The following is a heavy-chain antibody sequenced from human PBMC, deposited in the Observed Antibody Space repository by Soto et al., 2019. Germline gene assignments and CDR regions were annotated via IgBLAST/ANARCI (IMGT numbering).Heavy chain of an antibody. CDR3: ARAGAVDFWSGYPSELGFDP. J-gene: IGHJ5*02. CDR2: IIPILGIA. D-gene: IGHD3-3*01. V-gene: IGHV1-69*02. Sequence: QVQLVQSGAEVKKPGSSVKVSCKASGGTFSSYTISWVRQAPGQGLEWMGRIIPILGIANYAQKFQGRVTITADKSTSTAYMELSSLRSEDTAVYYCARAGAVDFWSGYPSELGFDPWGQGTLVTVSS. CDR1: GGTFSSYT.